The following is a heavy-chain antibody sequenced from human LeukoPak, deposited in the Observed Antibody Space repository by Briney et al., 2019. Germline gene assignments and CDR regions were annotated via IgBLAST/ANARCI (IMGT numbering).Heavy chain of an antibody. D-gene: IGHD2-2*01. CDR3: ARGLVVVVPAASDYWFDP. CDR2: IIISSTYI. CDR1: GFTSSSYT. J-gene: IGHJ5*02. Sequence: GGPLSLSFAASGFTSSSYTMNWVRQAPGKGLDWASSIIISSTYIYYADSVKGRFTISRDNAKNSLYLQMNSLRAEDTAVYYCARGLVVVVPAASDYWFDPWGQGTLVIVSS. V-gene: IGHV3-21*01.